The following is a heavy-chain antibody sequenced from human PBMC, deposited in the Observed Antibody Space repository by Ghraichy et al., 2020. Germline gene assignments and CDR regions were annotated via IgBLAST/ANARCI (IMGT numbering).Heavy chain of an antibody. V-gene: IGHV3-48*02. CDR1: GFTFSSYP. CDR2: ISSSGDTI. CDR3: ARTRLGSYSNY. J-gene: IGHJ4*02. D-gene: IGHD1-26*01. Sequence: GGSLRLSCAASGFTFSSYPMHWVRQAPGKGLEWISYISSSGDTIYYADSVKGRFTISRDSALYLRMNSLRDEDTAVYYCARTRLGSYSNYWGQGTLVTVSS.